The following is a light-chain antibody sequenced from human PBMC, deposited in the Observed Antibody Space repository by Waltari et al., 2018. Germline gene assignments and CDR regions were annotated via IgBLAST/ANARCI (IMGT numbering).Light chain of an antibody. CDR3: QQRSNWPMT. J-gene: IGKJ4*01. Sequence: EVVLIQSPATLSLSPGDTATLSCRASQGVSMYLAWYQHRPGQGPSLLIYDATNRATGIPARFGGCGSGTDFTLTISSLDPEDFAVYFCQQRSNWPMTFGGGTKVEIK. CDR1: QGVSMY. V-gene: IGKV3-11*01. CDR2: DAT.